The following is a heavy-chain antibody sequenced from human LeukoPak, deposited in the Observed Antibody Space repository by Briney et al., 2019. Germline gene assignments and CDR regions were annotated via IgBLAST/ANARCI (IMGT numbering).Heavy chain of an antibody. CDR3: ASNIVATDRFDY. V-gene: IGHV4-59*01. CDR2: IYYSGST. Sequence: PSETLSLTCAVYGGSFSGYYWSWIRQPPGKGLEWIGYIYYSGSTNYNPSLKSRVTISVDTSKNQFSLKLSSVTAADTAVYYCASNIVATDRFDYWGQGTLVTVSP. J-gene: IGHJ4*02. D-gene: IGHD5-12*01. CDR1: GGSFSGYY.